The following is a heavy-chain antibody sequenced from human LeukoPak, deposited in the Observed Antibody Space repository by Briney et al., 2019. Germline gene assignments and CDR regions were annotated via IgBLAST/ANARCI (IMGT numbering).Heavy chain of an antibody. CDR2: IRSKAYGETT. J-gene: IGHJ4*02. V-gene: IGHV3-49*04. CDR1: GFTFGDYA. D-gene: IGHD2-8*01. CDR3: AREVVLMVYATGPFDY. Sequence: GGSLRLSCTTSGFTFGDYAMSWVRQAPGKGLEWVGFIRSKAYGETTEYAASVKGRFTISRDDSKSIAYLQMNSLKTEDTAVYYCAREVVLMVYATGPFDYWGQGTLVTVSS.